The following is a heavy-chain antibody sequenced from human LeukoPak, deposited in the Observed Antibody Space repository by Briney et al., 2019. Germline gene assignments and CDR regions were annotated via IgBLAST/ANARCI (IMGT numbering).Heavy chain of an antibody. D-gene: IGHD6-13*01. CDR3: ARRVAAARIDP. CDR1: GGSISSYY. J-gene: IGHJ5*02. CDR2: IYYSGST. V-gene: IGHV4-59*01. Sequence: SETLSLTCTVSGGSISSYYWSWIRQPPGKGLEWIGYIYYSGSTNYNPSLKSRVTISVDTSKNQFSLKLSSVTAADTAVYYCARRVAAARIDPWGQGTLVTVSS.